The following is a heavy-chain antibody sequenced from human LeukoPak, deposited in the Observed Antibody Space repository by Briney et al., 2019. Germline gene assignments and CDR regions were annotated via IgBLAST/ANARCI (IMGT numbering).Heavy chain of an antibody. Sequence: PSETLSLTCTVSGGSISSYYWSWIRQPPGKGLEWIGYIYYSGSTNYNPSLKSRVTISVDTSKNQFSLKLSSVTAADTAVYYCARGSSSWLPYFDYWGQGTLVTVSS. CDR3: ARGSSSWLPYFDY. V-gene: IGHV4-59*01. D-gene: IGHD6-13*01. CDR1: GGSISSYY. J-gene: IGHJ4*02. CDR2: IYYSGST.